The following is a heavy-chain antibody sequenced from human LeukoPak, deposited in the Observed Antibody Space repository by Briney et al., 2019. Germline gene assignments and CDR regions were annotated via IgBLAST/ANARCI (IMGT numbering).Heavy chain of an antibody. CDR3: ARAVGGYDSLYYYCGMDV. V-gene: IGHV3-66*01. J-gene: IGHJ6*02. CDR1: GFTVSSNY. D-gene: IGHD5-12*01. Sequence: QTGGSLRLPGAASGFTVSSNYMSWARPAPGKGLEWVSDIYSGGSTYDADSVKGRFTISRDNSKNTLYLQMNSLRAEDTAVYYCARAVGGYDSLYYYCGMDVWGQGTTVTVSS. CDR2: IYSGGST.